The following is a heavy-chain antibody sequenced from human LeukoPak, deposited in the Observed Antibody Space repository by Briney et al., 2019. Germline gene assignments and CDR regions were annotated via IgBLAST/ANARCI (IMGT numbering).Heavy chain of an antibody. CDR3: ARDGSGSFLRGWFDP. J-gene: IGHJ5*02. Sequence: KPSETLSLTCTVSGGSISSSYWNWIRQPPGKGLEWMGYIYYSGSTNYNPSLKSRVTISVDTSKNQFSLKLSSVTAADTAVYYCARDGSGSFLRGWFDPWGQGTLVTVSS. D-gene: IGHD3-10*01. CDR1: GGSISSSY. V-gene: IGHV4-59*01. CDR2: IYYSGST.